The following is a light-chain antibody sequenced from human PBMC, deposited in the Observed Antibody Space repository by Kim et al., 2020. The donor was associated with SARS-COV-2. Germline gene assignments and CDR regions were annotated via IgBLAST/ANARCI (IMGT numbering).Light chain of an antibody. CDR2: GAS. CDR3: QHYGWSPRT. CDR1: QPISGSH. Sequence: SPGERAALSCRSSQPISGSHLAWYQQSRGQSPRLLIYGASKRASGVEDRFSGSGSGTDFTLTINRLEPEDFAVYFCQHYGWSPRTFGQGTKVDIK. V-gene: IGKV3-20*01. J-gene: IGKJ1*01.